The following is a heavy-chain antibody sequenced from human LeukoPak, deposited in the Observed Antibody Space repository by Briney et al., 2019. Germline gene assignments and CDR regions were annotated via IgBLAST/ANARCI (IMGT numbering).Heavy chain of an antibody. V-gene: IGHV1-18*01. CDR3: ARVHTYYYGSGSYLSDY. J-gene: IGHJ4*02. CDR2: IIAYNGNT. D-gene: IGHD3-10*01. CDR1: GYTFTSYG. Sequence: GASVKVSCKASGYTFTSYGISWVRQAPGQGLEWMGWIIAYNGNTNYAQKLQGRVTMTTDTSTSTAYMELRSLRSDDTAVYYCARVHTYYYGSGSYLSDYWGQGTLVTVSS.